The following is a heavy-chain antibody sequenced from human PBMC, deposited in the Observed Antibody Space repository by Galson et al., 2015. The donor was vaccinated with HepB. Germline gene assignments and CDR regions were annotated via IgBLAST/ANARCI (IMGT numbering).Heavy chain of an antibody. CDR2: INPNSGGT. CDR3: ARDARPYCTNGVCHYYYGMDV. D-gene: IGHD2-8*01. Sequence: SVKVSCKASGYTFTGYYMHWVRQAPGQGLEWMGWINPNSGGTNYAQKFQGRVTMTRDTSISTAYMELSRLRSDDTAVYYCARDARPYCTNGVCHYYYGMDVWGQGTTVTVSS. CDR1: GYTFTGYY. V-gene: IGHV1-2*02. J-gene: IGHJ6*02.